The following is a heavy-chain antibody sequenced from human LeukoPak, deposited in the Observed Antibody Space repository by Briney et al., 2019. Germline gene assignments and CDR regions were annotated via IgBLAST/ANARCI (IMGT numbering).Heavy chain of an antibody. CDR2: IYSSGST. CDR3: ARVAEYSGYVGGSWYFDY. Sequence: TPSETLSLTCTVSGGSISSGSYYWSWIRQPAGKGLEWIGLIYSSGSTSYNPSLKSQVTISVDTSKNQFSLKLSSVTAADTAVYYCARVAEYSGYVGGSWYFDYWGQGTLVTVSS. CDR1: GGSISSGSYY. D-gene: IGHD5-12*01. V-gene: IGHV4-61*02. J-gene: IGHJ4*02.